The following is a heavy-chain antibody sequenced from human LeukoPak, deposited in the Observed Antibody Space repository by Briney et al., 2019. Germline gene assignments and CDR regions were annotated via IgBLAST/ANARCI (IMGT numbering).Heavy chain of an antibody. D-gene: IGHD1-1*01. Sequence: GGSLGLSCAASGFTFNSYAMSWVRQAPGKXLEWVSSLSGDGGTTYYADSVKGRFTISRDNSKNTQYLQMNSLGAEDTAVYYCARRSPAGTYYFDYWGQGTLVTVSS. CDR3: ARRSPAGTYYFDY. CDR2: LSGDGGTT. J-gene: IGHJ4*02. CDR1: GFTFNSYA. V-gene: IGHV3-23*01.